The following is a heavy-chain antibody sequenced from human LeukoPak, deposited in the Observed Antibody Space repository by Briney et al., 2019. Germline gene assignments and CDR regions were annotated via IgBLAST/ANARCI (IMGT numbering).Heavy chain of an antibody. Sequence: PSETLSLTCTVSGCSISSSSYYWGWIRQPPGKGLEWIGSIYYSGSTYYNPSLKSRVTISVDTSKNQFSLKLSSVTAADTAVYYCASSGYQTYYYGSGSFFDYWGQGTLVTVSS. J-gene: IGHJ4*02. D-gene: IGHD3-10*01. CDR3: ASSGYQTYYYGSGSFFDY. CDR2: IYYSGST. V-gene: IGHV4-39*01. CDR1: GCSISSSSYY.